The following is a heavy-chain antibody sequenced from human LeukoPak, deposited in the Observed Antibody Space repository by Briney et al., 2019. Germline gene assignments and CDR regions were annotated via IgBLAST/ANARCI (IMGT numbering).Heavy chain of an antibody. CDR1: GFTFSSYS. D-gene: IGHD3-3*01. V-gene: IGHV3-21*01. Sequence: GGSLRLSCAASGFTFSSYSMNWVRQAPGKGLEWVSSISSSSSYIYYADSVKGRFTISRDNAKNSVYLQMNSLRAEDTAVYYCARDFDFWSYYFDYWGQGSQVTVSS. J-gene: IGHJ4*02. CDR2: ISSSSSYI. CDR3: ARDFDFWSYYFDY.